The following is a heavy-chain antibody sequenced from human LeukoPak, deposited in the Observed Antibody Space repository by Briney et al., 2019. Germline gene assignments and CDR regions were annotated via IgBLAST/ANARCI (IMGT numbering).Heavy chain of an antibody. CDR1: GFTFSSYA. CDR2: ISAGGGST. D-gene: IGHD5-24*01. J-gene: IGHJ4*02. CDR3: AKDPTATMDYYFDY. V-gene: IGHV3-23*01. Sequence: PGGSLRLSCAASGFTFSSYAMSWVRQAPGKGLEWVSAISAGGGSTYYADSVKGRFTISRDNSKNTLYLQMNSLGAEDTAVYYCAKDPTATMDYYFDYWGQGTLVTVSS.